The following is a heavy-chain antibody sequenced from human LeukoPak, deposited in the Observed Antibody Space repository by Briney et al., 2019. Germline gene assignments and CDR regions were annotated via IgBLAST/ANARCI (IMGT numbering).Heavy chain of an antibody. Sequence: PGGSLRLPCAASGVTFSSYAMSWVRQAPGKGLEWVSAISGSGGSTYYADSVKGRFTISRDNSKNTLYLQMNSLRAEDTAVYYCAKVPLEPAAEYYYYYGMDVWGQGTTVTVSS. D-gene: IGHD2-2*01. V-gene: IGHV3-23*01. CDR1: GVTFSSYA. CDR2: ISGSGGST. CDR3: AKVPLEPAAEYYYYYGMDV. J-gene: IGHJ6*02.